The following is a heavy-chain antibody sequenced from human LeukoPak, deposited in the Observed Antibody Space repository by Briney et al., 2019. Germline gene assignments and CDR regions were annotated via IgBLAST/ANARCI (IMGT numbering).Heavy chain of an antibody. J-gene: IGHJ4*02. CDR1: GFIFSSYE. V-gene: IGHV3-48*03. CDR2: ISSSSTI. Sequence: SGGSLRLSCAASGFIFSSYEMNWVRQAPGKGLEWVSYISSSSTIYYADSVKGRFTISRDNAKNSLYLQMNSLRAEDTAVYYCARGYCTGTTCHSDYWGQGTLVTVSS. D-gene: IGHD2-8*02. CDR3: ARGYCTGTTCHSDY.